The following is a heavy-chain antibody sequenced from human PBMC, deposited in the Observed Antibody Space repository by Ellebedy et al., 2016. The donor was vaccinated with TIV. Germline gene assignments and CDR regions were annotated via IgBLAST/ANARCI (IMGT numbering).Heavy chain of an antibody. CDR3: ARDHFVGFPTEGFDY. CDR2: INPNSGGT. Sequence: ASVKVSCKASGYTFTGYYMHWVRQAPGQGLEWMGWINPNSGGTNYAQKFQDRVTMTRDTSISTAYMELSRLRSDDTAVYYCARDHFVGFPTEGFDYWGQGTLVTVSS. D-gene: IGHD3-10*01. V-gene: IGHV1-2*02. CDR1: GYTFTGYY. J-gene: IGHJ4*02.